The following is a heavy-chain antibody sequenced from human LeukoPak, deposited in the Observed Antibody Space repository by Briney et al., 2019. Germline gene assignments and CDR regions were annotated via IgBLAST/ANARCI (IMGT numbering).Heavy chain of an antibody. CDR1: GFTFSSYA. CDR3: AKDQRFGELFLNFNY. J-gene: IGHJ4*02. V-gene: IGHV3-23*01. Sequence: GSLRLSCAASGFTFSSYAMSWVRQAPGKGLEWVSAISGSGGSTYYADSVKGRFTISRDNSKNTLYLQMNNLRAEDTAVYYCAKDQRFGELFLNFNYWGQGTLVTVSS. D-gene: IGHD3-10*01. CDR2: ISGSGGST.